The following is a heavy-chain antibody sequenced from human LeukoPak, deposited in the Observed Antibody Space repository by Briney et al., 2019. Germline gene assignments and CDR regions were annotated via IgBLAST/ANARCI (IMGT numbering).Heavy chain of an antibody. CDR2: ISAYNGNT. J-gene: IGHJ6*02. Sequence: GALVKVSCKASGYTFTSYGISWVRQAPGQGLEWMGWISAYNGNTNYAQKLQGRVTMTTDTSTSTAYMELRSLRSDDTAVYYCARDQGSSSWSQHYYYGMDVWGQGTTVTVSS. CDR3: ARDQGSSSWSQHYYYGMDV. V-gene: IGHV1-18*01. D-gene: IGHD6-13*01. CDR1: GYTFTSYG.